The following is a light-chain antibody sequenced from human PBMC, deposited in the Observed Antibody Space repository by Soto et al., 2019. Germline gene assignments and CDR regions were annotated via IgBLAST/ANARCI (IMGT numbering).Light chain of an antibody. CDR2: DNS. J-gene: IGLJ2*01. CDR1: SSNIGAGYD. CDR3: QSYDSSLSAVV. V-gene: IGLV1-40*01. Sequence: QSVLTQPPSVSGAPGQRVTISCTGSSSNIGAGYDVHWYQQLPGTAPKLLIYDNSNRPSGVPDRISGSKSGTSASLAITGLQAEDEADYYCQSYDSSLSAVVFGGGTKLTVL.